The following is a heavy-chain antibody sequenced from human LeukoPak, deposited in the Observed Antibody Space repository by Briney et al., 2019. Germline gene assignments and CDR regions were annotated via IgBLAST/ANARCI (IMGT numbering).Heavy chain of an antibody. CDR3: ARGPRGWRDY. J-gene: IGHJ4*02. CDR2: INPNSGGT. V-gene: IGHV1-2*06. D-gene: IGHD6-19*01. CDR1: GYTFTSYY. Sequence: ASVKVSCKASGYTFTSYYMHWVRQAPGQGLEWMGRINPNSGGTNYAQKFQGRVTMTRDTSISTAYMELSSLRSEDTAVYYCARGPRGWRDYWGQGTLVTVSS.